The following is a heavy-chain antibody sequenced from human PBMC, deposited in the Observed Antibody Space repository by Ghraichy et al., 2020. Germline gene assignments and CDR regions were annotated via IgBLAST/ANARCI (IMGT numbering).Heavy chain of an antibody. V-gene: IGHV1-69*13. CDR1: GGTFSSYA. Sequence: SVKVSCKASGGTFSSYAISWVRQAPGQGLEWMGGIIPIFGTANYAQKFQGRVTITADESTSTAYMELSSLRSEDTAVYYCARTRDKLQDDAFDIWGQGTMVTVSS. CDR3: ARTRDKLQDDAFDI. D-gene: IGHD4-11*01. J-gene: IGHJ3*02. CDR2: IIPIFGTA.